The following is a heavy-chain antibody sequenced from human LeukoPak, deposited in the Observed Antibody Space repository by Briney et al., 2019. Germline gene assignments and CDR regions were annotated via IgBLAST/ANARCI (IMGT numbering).Heavy chain of an antibody. CDR2: ISAGAGVI. D-gene: IGHD6-13*01. J-gene: IGHJ6*03. CDR1: GFTFSDYE. CDR3: VRDPSYGSSWYYYMDV. Sequence: GGSLRPSCAASGFTFSDYEMNWVRQAPEKGLEWVSYISAGAGVIFYADSVKGRFSITRDNAKNSLFLQMNSLRAEDTAVYYCVRDPSYGSSWYYYMDVWGKGTTVTVSS. V-gene: IGHV3-48*03.